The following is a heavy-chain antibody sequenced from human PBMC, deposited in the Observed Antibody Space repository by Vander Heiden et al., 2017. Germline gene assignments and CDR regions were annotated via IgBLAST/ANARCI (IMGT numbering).Heavy chain of an antibody. CDR1: AYSIISYW. V-gene: IGHV5-51*01. CDR3: ARPSNYYETSGYSH. CDR2: IYPGDSDV. J-gene: IGHJ4*02. Sequence: QLLQSGAAVKKPGETLKNPCKDSAYSIISYWIGWVRQMPGKGLTWMGIIYPGDSDVRYSPSFQGQVTISADKSISTAYLQWSSLKASDTAMYYCARPSNYYETSGYSHWGQGTLVTVSS. D-gene: IGHD3-22*01.